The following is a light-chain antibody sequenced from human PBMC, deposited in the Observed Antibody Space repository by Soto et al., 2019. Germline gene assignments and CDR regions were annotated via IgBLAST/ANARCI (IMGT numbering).Light chain of an antibody. CDR1: QSIRNNF. Sequence: EIVLTQSPGTLSLSPGERATLSCRASQSIRNNFLAWYQQKPGQAPRLLLYGASSRATGIPDRFTGSGSGTDFTLTISRLEPEDFAVYYCQQYDTFGQGTRLEIK. CDR2: GAS. CDR3: QQYDT. J-gene: IGKJ5*01. V-gene: IGKV3-20*01.